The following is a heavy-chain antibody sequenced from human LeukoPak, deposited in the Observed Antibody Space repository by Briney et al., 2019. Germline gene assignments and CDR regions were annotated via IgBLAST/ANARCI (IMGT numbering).Heavy chain of an antibody. Sequence: GGPLSLSCAASGFTFSTHWMCWVRQAPGKELVWVSRISGDGSGTSYADSVKGRFTISRDNAKDTLYLQMTSLRVEDTAVYSCASLLTPYHGSGGGGMDVWGQGTTVTVSS. V-gene: IGHV3-74*01. D-gene: IGHD3-10*01. J-gene: IGHJ6*02. CDR3: ASLLTPYHGSGGGGMDV. CDR2: ISGDGSGT. CDR1: GFTFSTHW.